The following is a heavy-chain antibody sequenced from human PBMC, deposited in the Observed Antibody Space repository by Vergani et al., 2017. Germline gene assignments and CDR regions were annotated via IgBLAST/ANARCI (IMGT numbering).Heavy chain of an antibody. V-gene: IGHV1-69*08. CDR2: IIPIFGTA. CDR3: ARDKRPYYDSSGYYYWYFDL. D-gene: IGHD3-22*01. CDR1: GATFRSNT. Sequence: QVQLVQSGAEVKKPGSSVKVSCKASGATFRSNTISWVRQVPGQGLEWMGRIIPIFGTANYAQKFQGRVTITADESTSTAYMELSSLRSEDTAVYYCARDKRPYYDSSGYYYWYFDLWGRGTLVTVSS. J-gene: IGHJ2*01.